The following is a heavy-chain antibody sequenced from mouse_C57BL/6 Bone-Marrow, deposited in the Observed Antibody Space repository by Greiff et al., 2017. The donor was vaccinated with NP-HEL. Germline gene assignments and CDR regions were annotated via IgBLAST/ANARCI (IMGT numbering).Heavy chain of an antibody. CDR2: IRNKANGYTT. D-gene: IGHD3-2*02. CDR3: ARYDSSGYVRPYYDMDY. J-gene: IGHJ4*01. V-gene: IGHV7-3*01. Sequence: EVQGVESGGGLVQPGGSLSLSCAASGFTFTDYYMRWVRQPPGKALEWLGFIRNKANGYTTEYSSSVKGRFTISRDTSQSILYLQMNALRAEDSATYYCARYDSSGYVRPYYDMDYWGQGTSVTVAS. CDR1: GFTFTDYY.